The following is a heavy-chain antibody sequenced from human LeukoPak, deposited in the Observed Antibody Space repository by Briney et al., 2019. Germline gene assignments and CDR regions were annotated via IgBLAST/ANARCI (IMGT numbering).Heavy chain of an antibody. J-gene: IGHJ4*02. V-gene: IGHV3-48*03. CDR2: ISSSGRTI. CDR1: GFTFSSYE. Sequence: GGSLRLSCAASGFTFSSYEMSWVRQAPGKGLEWVAYISSSGRTIYYADSVKGRFTISRDNAKNSLYLQMNSLRAEDTAVYYCARVIVVAGTYYEYWGQGTLVTVSS. D-gene: IGHD6-19*01. CDR3: ARVIVVAGTYYEY.